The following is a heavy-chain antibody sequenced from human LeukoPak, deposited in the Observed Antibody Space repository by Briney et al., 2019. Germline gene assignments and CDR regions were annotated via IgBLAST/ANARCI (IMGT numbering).Heavy chain of an antibody. CDR1: GDSVSSNTAA. J-gene: IGHJ6*02. Sequence: SQTLSLTCAISGDSVSSNTAAWNWIRQFPSRGLEFLGRTYYRSKWYNDYAVSVKSRITINSDTSKNQFSLQLISVTPEDTAVYYCARGRSELDIWGQGTTVTVSS. D-gene: IGHD1-7*01. CDR3: ARGRSELDI. V-gene: IGHV6-1*01. CDR2: TYYRSKWYN.